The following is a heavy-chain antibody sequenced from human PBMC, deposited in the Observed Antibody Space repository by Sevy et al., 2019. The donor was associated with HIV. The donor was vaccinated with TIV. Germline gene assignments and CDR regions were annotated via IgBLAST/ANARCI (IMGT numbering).Heavy chain of an antibody. CDR3: ASRDSSSRGEDY. D-gene: IGHD6-13*01. J-gene: IGHJ4*02. CDR2: IIPIFGTA. CDR1: GGTFSSYA. V-gene: IGHV1-69*13. Sequence: ASLKVSCKASGGTFSSYAISWVRQAPGQGLEWMGGIIPIFGTANYAQKFQGRVTITADESTSTAYMELSSLRSEDTAVYYCASRDSSSRGEDYWGQGTLVTVSS.